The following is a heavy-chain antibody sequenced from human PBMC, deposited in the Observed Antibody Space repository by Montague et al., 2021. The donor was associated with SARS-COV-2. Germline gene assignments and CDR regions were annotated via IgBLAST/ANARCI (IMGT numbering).Heavy chain of an antibody. J-gene: IGHJ2*01. Sequence: PALVKPTQTLTLTCTFSGFSLSTSGLCVSWIRQPPGKALEWLARIDWDDDKYYSTSLKTRLTISKDTSKNQVVLTMTNMGPVDTATYYCARTYGSGRGFDLWGRGTLVTVSS. D-gene: IGHD3-10*01. CDR3: ARTYGSGRGFDL. V-gene: IGHV2-70*11. CDR2: IDWDDDK. CDR1: GFSLSTSGLC.